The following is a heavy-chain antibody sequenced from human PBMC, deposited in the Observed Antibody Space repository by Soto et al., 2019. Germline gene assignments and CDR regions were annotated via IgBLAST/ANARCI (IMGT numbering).Heavy chain of an antibody. J-gene: IGHJ6*02. D-gene: IGHD3-9*01. V-gene: IGHV4-59*01. CDR2: IYYSGST. Sequence: QVQLQESGPGLVKPSETLSLTCTVSGGSISSYYWRWLRQRPGKGLEWIGYIYYSGSTNYNASLTSRVTIPVDASKNQFSLRLSSVTAADTAVYYCASTTPHYDILTGYPKYYYYGMDVWGQGSTVTVSS. CDR3: ASTTPHYDILTGYPKYYYYGMDV. CDR1: GGSISSYY.